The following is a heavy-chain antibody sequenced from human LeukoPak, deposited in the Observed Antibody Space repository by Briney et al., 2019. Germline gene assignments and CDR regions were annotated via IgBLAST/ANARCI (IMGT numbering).Heavy chain of an antibody. CDR2: ISYDGSNK. CDR1: GFTFSSYG. CDR3: AKDRQGYFQH. Sequence: GGSLRLSCAASGFTFSSYGMHWVRQAPGKGLEWVAVISYDGSNKYYADSVKGRFTISRDNSKNTLYLQMNSLRAEDTAVYCCAKDRQGYFQHWGQGTLVTVSS. V-gene: IGHV3-30*18. J-gene: IGHJ1*01.